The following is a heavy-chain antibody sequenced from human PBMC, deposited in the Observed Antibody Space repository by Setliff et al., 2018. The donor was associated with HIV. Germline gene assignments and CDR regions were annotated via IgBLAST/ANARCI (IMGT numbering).Heavy chain of an antibody. J-gene: IGHJ5*02. CDR3: ARDVDKLMALSWFDP. Sequence: SETLSLTCTVSGGSISSGCYYWSWIRQHPGKGLEWIGYIYYSGGTYYNPSLKSRVTISIATAKNQFSLKLSSVTAADTAMYYCARDVDKLMALSWFDPGGKGTLVTVS. V-gene: IGHV4-31*03. CDR2: IYYSGGT. CDR1: GGSISSGCYY. D-gene: IGHD5-12*01.